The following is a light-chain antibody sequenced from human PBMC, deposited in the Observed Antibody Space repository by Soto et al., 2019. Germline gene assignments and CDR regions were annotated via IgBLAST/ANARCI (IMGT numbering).Light chain of an antibody. J-gene: IGKJ5*01. CDR1: QSISSW. V-gene: IGKV1-5*03. CDR2: KAS. CDR3: QQYNSYT. Sequence: DIQMTQSPSTLSASVGDRVTITCRASQSISSWLAWYQQKPGKAPKLLIYKASSLESGVPSRFSGSGSGTEFTLTISSLQPDYFATYYCQQYNSYTFGQWTRLEIK.